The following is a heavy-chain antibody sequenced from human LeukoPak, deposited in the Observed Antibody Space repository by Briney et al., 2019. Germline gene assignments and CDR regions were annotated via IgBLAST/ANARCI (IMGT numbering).Heavy chain of an antibody. CDR3: ARVLTGIAVAGKALDY. D-gene: IGHD6-19*01. Sequence: ASVKVSCKASGYTFTSYAMNWVRQAPGQGLEWMGWINTNTGNPTYAQGFTGRFVFSLDTSVSTAYLQISSLKAEDTAVYYCARVLTGIAVAGKALDYWGQGTLVTVSS. CDR1: GYTFTSYA. CDR2: INTNTGNP. J-gene: IGHJ4*02. V-gene: IGHV7-4-1*02.